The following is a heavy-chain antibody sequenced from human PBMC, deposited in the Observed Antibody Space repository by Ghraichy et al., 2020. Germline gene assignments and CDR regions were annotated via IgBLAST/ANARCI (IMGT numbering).Heavy chain of an antibody. CDR3: AREGHSSSWSVVPFDY. D-gene: IGHD6-13*01. CDR1: GGSISSGSYY. V-gene: IGHV4-61*02. J-gene: IGHJ4*02. CDR2: IYTSGST. Sequence: SETLSLTCTVSGGSISSGSYYWSWIRQPAGKGLEWIGRIYTSGSTNYNPSLKSRVTISVDTSKNQFSLKLSSVTAADTAVYYCAREGHSSSWSVVPFDYWGQGTLVTVSS.